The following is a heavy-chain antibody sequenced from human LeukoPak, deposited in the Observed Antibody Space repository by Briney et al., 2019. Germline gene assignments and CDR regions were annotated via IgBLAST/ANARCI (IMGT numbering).Heavy chain of an antibody. CDR1: GYIFNTFD. V-gene: IGHV1-69*13. D-gene: IGHD3-3*01. CDR2: IIPIFGTA. CDR3: ARVGYDFWSGYYTPWFDY. J-gene: IGHJ4*02. Sequence: GASVKVSCKASGYIFNTFDINWVRQAPGQGLEWMGGIIPIFGTANYAQKFQGRVTITADESTSTAYMELSSLRSEDTAVYYCARVGYDFWSGYYTPWFDYWGQGTLVTVSS.